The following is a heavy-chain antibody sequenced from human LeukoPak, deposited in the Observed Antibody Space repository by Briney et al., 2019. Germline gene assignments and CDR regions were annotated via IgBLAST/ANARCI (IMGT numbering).Heavy chain of an antibody. CDR1: GFTFSDYY. D-gene: IGHD2-15*01. V-gene: IGHV3-11*01. CDR2: ISSSGSTI. J-gene: IGHJ5*02. Sequence: GGSLRLSCAASGFTFSDYYMSWIRQAPGKGLEWVSYISSSGSTIYYADSVKGRFTISRDNAKNSLYLQMNSLRAEDTAVYYCARGSRSSYCSGGSCYGLDPWGQGTLVTISS. CDR3: ARGSRSSYCSGGSCYGLDP.